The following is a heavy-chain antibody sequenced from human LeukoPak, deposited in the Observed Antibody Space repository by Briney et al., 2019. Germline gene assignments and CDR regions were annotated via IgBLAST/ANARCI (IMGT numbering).Heavy chain of an antibody. V-gene: IGHV6-1*01. CDR2: TYYRSKWYT. J-gene: IGHJ4*02. Sequence: SQTLSLTCAISGDSVSSNSTAWSWIRQSPSRGLEWLGRTYYRSKWYTDYAGSVKSRITINPDTSKNQYTLQLNSVTPEDTAVYYCARGSYDSIWYWGPGTLVTVSS. D-gene: IGHD3-22*01. CDR1: GDSVSSNSTA. CDR3: ARGSYDSIWY.